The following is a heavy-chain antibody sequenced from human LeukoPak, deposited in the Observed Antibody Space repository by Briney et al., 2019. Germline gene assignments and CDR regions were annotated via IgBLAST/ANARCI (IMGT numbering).Heavy chain of an antibody. CDR3: AREGGGGGSGSYVH. Sequence: ASVKVSCKASGYTFTGYYMHWVRQAPGQGLERMGWINPNSGGTNYAQKFQGRVTMTRDTSISTAYMELSRLRSDDTAVYYCAREGGGGGSGSYVHWSQGTMVTVSS. CDR2: INPNSGGT. D-gene: IGHD3-10*01. J-gene: IGHJ3*01. CDR1: GYTFTGYY. V-gene: IGHV1-2*02.